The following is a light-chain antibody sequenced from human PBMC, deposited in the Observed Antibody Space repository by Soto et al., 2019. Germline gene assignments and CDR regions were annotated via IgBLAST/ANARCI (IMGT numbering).Light chain of an antibody. J-gene: IGKJ1*01. CDR1: QSVNSN. CDR3: QQYNSYSLT. CDR2: GAS. V-gene: IGKV3-15*01. Sequence: TLFCRASQSVNSNLAWYQQKHGPAHKLLIYGASTRETGIPARFSGSGSETELTITISSLQPDDFEVYYCQQYNSYSLTFGQGTKVDIK.